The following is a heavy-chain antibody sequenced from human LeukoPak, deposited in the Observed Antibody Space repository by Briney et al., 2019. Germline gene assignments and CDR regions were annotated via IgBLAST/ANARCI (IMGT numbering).Heavy chain of an antibody. Sequence: SETLSLTCAVSGGSITSANWWSWVRQSPGKGLEWIGEIYHTGNTNYNPSLNSRVSISLDTSKNQFSLRLTSVTAADTAVYFCARDANGSDLHYYHMDVWGKGTTVTVSS. CDR1: GGSITSANW. V-gene: IGHV4-4*02. CDR3: ARDANGSDLHYYHMDV. J-gene: IGHJ6*03. D-gene: IGHD6-25*01. CDR2: IYHTGNT.